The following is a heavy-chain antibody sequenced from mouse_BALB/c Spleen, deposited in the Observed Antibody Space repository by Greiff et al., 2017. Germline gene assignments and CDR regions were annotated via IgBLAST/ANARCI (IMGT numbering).Heavy chain of an antibody. J-gene: IGHJ4*01. CDR3: ARDYGSSYGAMDY. CDR1: GFTFSSYA. D-gene: IGHD1-1*01. V-gene: IGHV5-6-5*01. CDR2: ISSGGST. Sequence: EVQGVESGGGLVKPGGSLKLSCAASGFTFSSYAMSWVRQTPEKRLEWVASISSGGSTYYPDSVKGRFTISRDNARNILYLQMSSLRSEDTAMYYCARDYGSSYGAMDYWGQGTSVTVSS.